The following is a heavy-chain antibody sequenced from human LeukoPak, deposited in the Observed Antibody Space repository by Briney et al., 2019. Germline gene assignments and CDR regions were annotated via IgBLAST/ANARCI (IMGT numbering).Heavy chain of an antibody. CDR1: GGTFSSYA. D-gene: IGHD1-26*01. V-gene: IGHV1-69*05. J-gene: IGHJ5*02. CDR2: IIPIFGTA. Sequence: ASVKVSCKASGGTFSSYAISWVRQAPGQGLEWMGRIIPIFGTANYAQKFQGRVTITTDESTSTAYMELSSLRSEDTAVYYCARDFEVGATMGPGDNWFDPWGQGTLVTVSS. CDR3: ARDFEVGATMGPGDNWFDP.